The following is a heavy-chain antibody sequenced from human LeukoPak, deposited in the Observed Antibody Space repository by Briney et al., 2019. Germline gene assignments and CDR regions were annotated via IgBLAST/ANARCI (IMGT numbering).Heavy chain of an antibody. Sequence: ASVKVSCRASGYTFTGYYMHWVRQAPGRGLEWMGWINPNSGGTNYAQRFQGRVTMTRDTSISTAYMELSRLRSDDTAVYYCAPSGTYRSTDYYFDYWGQGTLVTVSS. CDR3: APSGTYRSTDYYFDY. CDR1: GYTFTGYY. CDR2: INPNSGGT. J-gene: IGHJ4*02. V-gene: IGHV1-2*02. D-gene: IGHD1-26*01.